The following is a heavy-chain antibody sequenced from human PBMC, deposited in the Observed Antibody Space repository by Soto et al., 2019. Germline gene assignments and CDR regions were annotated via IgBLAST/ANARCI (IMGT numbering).Heavy chain of an antibody. D-gene: IGHD3-9*01. CDR2: IVVGSGNT. Sequence: GASVKVSCKASGFTFTITAVQWVPQARGQRLEWIGWIVVGSGNTNYAQKFQERVTITRDMSTSTAYMELSSLRSEDTAVYYCAADRYFDSPTAPKTYYYYGMDVWGQGTTVTVSS. CDR1: GFTFTITA. V-gene: IGHV1-58*01. J-gene: IGHJ6*02. CDR3: AADRYFDSPTAPKTYYYYGMDV.